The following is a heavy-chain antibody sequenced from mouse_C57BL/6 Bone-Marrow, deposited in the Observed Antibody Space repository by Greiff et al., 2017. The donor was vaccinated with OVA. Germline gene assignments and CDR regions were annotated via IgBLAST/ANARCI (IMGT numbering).Heavy chain of an antibody. D-gene: IGHD2-13*01. Sequence: QVKLQQSGPGLVQPSQSLSITCTVSGFSLTSYGVHWVRQSPGKGLEWLGVVWSGGSTDYNAAFISRLSISKDNSKSQVFFKMNSLQADDTAIYYCARNGDYSVYFDYWGQGTTLTVSS. J-gene: IGHJ2*01. CDR1: GFSLTSYG. CDR2: VWSGGST. CDR3: ARNGDYSVYFDY. V-gene: IGHV2-2*01.